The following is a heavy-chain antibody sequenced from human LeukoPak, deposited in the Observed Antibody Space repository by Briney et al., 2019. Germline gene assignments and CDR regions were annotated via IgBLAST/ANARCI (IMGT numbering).Heavy chain of an antibody. J-gene: IGHJ4*02. CDR3: AKDQGRSDY. CDR1: GFTFSSYG. V-gene: IGHV3-30*18. CDR2: ISYDGSNK. Sequence: PGRSLRLSCAASGFTFSSYGMHWVRQAPGKGLEWVAVISYDGSNKYYADSAKGRFTISRDNSKNTLYLQMNSLRAEDTAVYYCAKDQGRSDYWGQGTLVTVSS.